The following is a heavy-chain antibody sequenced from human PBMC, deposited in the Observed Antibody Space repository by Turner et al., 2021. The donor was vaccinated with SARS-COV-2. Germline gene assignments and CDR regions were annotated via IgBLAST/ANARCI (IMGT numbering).Heavy chain of an antibody. CDR1: GFTFSSYS. CDR3: ARDHRPVVVPAAKRAGSYYYGMDV. J-gene: IGHJ6*02. CDR2: ISYSSTYI. Sequence: EVQLVESGGGLVKPGGSLRLSCAASGFTFSSYSMNWVRQAPGKGLEWVSSISYSSTYIYYADSVKGQFTISRDNAKNSLYLQMNSLRAEDTAVYYCARDHRPVVVPAAKRAGSYYYGMDVWGQGTTVTVSS. V-gene: IGHV3-21*01. D-gene: IGHD2-2*01.